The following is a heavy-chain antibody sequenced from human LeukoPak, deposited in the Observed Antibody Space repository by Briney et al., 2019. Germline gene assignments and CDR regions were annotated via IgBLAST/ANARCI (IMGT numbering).Heavy chain of an antibody. V-gene: IGHV1-2*02. D-gene: IGHD6-13*01. J-gene: IGHJ4*01. CDR1: GYTFTGYY. Sequence: GASVKVSCKASGYTFTGYYLHWVRQAPGQGLEWMGWINPNSGGTNYAQKFQGRVTMTRDTSISTAYMELSRLSSDDTAVYYCATDLGSSWIYWGQGALVTVSS. CDR3: ATDLGSSWIY. CDR2: INPNSGGT.